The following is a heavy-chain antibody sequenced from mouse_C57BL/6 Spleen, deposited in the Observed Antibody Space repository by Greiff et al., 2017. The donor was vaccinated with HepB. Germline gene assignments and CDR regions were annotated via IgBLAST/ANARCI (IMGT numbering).Heavy chain of an antibody. D-gene: IGHD4-1*01. J-gene: IGHJ2*01. CDR1: GFTFSSYG. Sequence: EVQGVESGGDLVKPGGSLKLSCAASGFTFSSYGMSWVRQTPDKRLEWVATISSGGSYTYYPDSVKGRFTISRDNAKNTLYLQMSSLKSEDTAMYYCARHTGYYFDYLGQGTTLTVSS. CDR3: ARHTGYYFDY. V-gene: IGHV5-6*01. CDR2: ISSGGSYT.